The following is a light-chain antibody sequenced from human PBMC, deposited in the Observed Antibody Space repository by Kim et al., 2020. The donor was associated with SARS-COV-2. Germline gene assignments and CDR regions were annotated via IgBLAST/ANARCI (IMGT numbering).Light chain of an antibody. CDR1: KLGDKY. J-gene: IGLJ2*01. CDR3: QAWDSSTVV. V-gene: IGLV3-1*01. CDR2: QGN. Sequence: SYELTQPPSVSVSPGQTASITCSGDKLGDKYACWYQQKPGQSPVMVIYQGNKRPSGIPERVSGSNSGNTATLTISGTQAMDEADYYCQAWDSSTVVFGGG.